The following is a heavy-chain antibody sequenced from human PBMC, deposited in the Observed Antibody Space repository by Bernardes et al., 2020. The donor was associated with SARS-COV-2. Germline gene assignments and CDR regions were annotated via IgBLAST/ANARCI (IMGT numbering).Heavy chain of an antibody. Sequence: SETLSLTCSVSGGAISIRNYCWGWIRQPPGKGLEWVGSVCYSGSTHYNPSFKSRVIISLDTSKNQFSLELTSVTAGDTAVYYCDAIYGSGNFYDVGYYYYMDVWGKGTTVTVS. D-gene: IGHD3-10*01. CDR3: DAIYGSGNFYDVGYYYYMDV. CDR1: GGAISIRNYC. J-gene: IGHJ6*03. V-gene: IGHV4-39*07. CDR2: VCYSGST.